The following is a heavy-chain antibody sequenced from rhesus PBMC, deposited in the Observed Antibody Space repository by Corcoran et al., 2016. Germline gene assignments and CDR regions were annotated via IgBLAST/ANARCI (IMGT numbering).Heavy chain of an antibody. D-gene: IGHD6-13*01. CDR3: ARDGDSSWSVFDY. Sequence: QVQLQESGPGVVKSSETLSLTCAVSGGSISDSYRWSWIRQPPGKGLEWIGYIYGSNTSNNYNPSLKSQVTISKDTSKNQFSLKLSSVTAADTAVFYCARDGDSSWSVFDYWGQGVLVTVSS. J-gene: IGHJ4*01. V-gene: IGHV4S10*01. CDR2: IYGSNTSN. CDR1: GGSISDSYR.